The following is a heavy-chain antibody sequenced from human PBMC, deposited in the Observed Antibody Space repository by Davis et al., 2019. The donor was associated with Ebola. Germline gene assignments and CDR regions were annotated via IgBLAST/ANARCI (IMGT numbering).Heavy chain of an antibody. J-gene: IGHJ6*02. CDR1: GYSFTSYW. CDR3: ARSSGDYYYGMDV. D-gene: IGHD4-17*01. Sequence: GESLKISCKGSGYSFTSYWIGWLRQMPGKGLEWMGVIYPADSDTRYSPSFQGQVTISADKSISTAYLQWSSLKASDTAMYYCARSSGDYYYGMDVWGQGTTVTVSS. V-gene: IGHV5-51*01. CDR2: IYPADSDT.